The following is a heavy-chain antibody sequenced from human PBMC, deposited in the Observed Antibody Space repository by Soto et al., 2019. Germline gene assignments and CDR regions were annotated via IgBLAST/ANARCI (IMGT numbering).Heavy chain of an antibody. D-gene: IGHD2-8*01. CDR1: GGSISSSSYY. Sequence: SETLSLTCTVSGGSISSSSYYWGWIRQPPGKGLEWIGYIYYSGSTYYNPSLKSRVTISVDTSKNQFSLKLSSVTAADTAVYYCARHPMVYAIPEVDYFDYWGQGTLVTVSS. J-gene: IGHJ4*02. CDR2: IYYSGST. V-gene: IGHV4-39*01. CDR3: ARHPMVYAIPEVDYFDY.